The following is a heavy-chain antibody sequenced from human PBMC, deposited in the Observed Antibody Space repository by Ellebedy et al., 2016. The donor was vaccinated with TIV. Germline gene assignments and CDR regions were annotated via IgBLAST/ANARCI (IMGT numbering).Heavy chain of an antibody. CDR1: GFTFSSYA. Sequence: GESLKISCAASGFTFSSYAMSWVRQAPGKGLEWVSAISGSGGRTYYADSVKGRFTISRDNSKNTLYLQMNSLRAEDTAVYYCAKDDYYGSGDYWGQGTLVTVSS. J-gene: IGHJ4*02. CDR2: ISGSGGRT. CDR3: AKDDYYGSGDY. V-gene: IGHV3-23*01. D-gene: IGHD3-10*01.